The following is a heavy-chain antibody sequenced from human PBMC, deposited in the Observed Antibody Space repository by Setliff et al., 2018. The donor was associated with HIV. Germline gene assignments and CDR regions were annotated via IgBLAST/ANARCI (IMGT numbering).Heavy chain of an antibody. CDR2: ISRDGNTI. D-gene: IGHD4-17*01. Sequence: GGSLRLSCAASGFTLSSYWMHWVRQAPGKGLEWVSYISRDGNTIYYADSVKGRFTISRDNAKNSLYLQLNSLRPEDTAVYYCARDKDEDYGSTSFDYWGQGTLVTVSS. CDR3: ARDKDEDYGSTSFDY. J-gene: IGHJ4*02. CDR1: GFTLSSYW. V-gene: IGHV3-48*04.